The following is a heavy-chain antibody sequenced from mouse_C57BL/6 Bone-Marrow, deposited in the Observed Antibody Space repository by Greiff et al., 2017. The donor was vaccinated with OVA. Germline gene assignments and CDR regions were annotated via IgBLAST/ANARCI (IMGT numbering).Heavy chain of an antibody. CDR3: ASITTVVATDAMDY. J-gene: IGHJ4*01. V-gene: IGHV2-2*01. D-gene: IGHD1-1*01. Sequence: VQLKESGPGLVQPSQSLSITCTVSGFSFTSYGVHWVRQSPGQGLEWLGVIWSGGSTDYNAAFISRLSISKDNSKSQVFFKMNSLQADDTAIYYCASITTVVATDAMDYWGQGTSVTVSS. CDR1: GFSFTSYG. CDR2: IWSGGST.